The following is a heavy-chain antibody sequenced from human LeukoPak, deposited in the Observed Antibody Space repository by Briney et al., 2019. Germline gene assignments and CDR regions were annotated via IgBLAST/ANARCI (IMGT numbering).Heavy chain of an antibody. Sequence: ASVKVSCKASGFTFTGYYMHWVRQAPGQGVEWMGQINPNSGGTNYAQKFQGRVSMARDTSISTAYMELSSLTSDDTAVYYCARQGDYLDYWGQGTLVTVSS. J-gene: IGHJ4*02. CDR1: GFTFTGYY. V-gene: IGHV1-2*06. CDR2: INPNSGGT. CDR3: ARQGDYLDY.